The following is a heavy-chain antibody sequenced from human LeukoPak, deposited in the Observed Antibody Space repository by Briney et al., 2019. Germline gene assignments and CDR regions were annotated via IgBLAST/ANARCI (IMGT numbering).Heavy chain of an antibody. V-gene: IGHV1-3*01. J-gene: IGHJ4*02. CDR2: INAGNGNT. CDR3: AREGILTGYYTDTGPWYYFDY. CDR1: GYTFTSYA. Sequence: ASVKVSCKASGYTFTSYAMHWVRQAPGQRLEWMGWINAGNGNTKYSQKFQGRVTITRDTPASTAYMELSSLRSEDTAVYYCAREGILTGYYTDTGPWYYFDYWGQGTLVTVSS. D-gene: IGHD3-9*01.